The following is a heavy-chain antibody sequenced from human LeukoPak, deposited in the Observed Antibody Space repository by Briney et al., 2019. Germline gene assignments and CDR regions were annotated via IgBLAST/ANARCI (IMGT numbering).Heavy chain of an antibody. D-gene: IGHD4-17*01. CDR3: ARLESYGDYSIKGYYFDY. J-gene: IGHJ4*02. CDR1: GYTFTSYG. Sequence: GASVKVSCKASGYTFTSYGISWVRQAPGQGLEWMGWISAYNGNTNYAQKLQGRVTMTTDTSTSKAYMELRSLRSDDTAVYYCARLESYGDYSIKGYYFDYWGQGTLVTVSS. V-gene: IGHV1-18*01. CDR2: ISAYNGNT.